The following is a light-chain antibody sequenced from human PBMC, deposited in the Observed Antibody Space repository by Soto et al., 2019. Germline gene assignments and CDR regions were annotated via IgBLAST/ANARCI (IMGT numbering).Light chain of an antibody. CDR3: QQAHSFPPT. CDR2: AAS. V-gene: IGKV1-12*01. Sequence: DIQMTQSPSSVSASVGDRVTISCRASQGISTWLAWYQQRPGRAPKLLIYAASYLEDGVPARFSGSGSRTDFTLTISSVHAEDFATYYCQQAHSFPPTFGQGTLLEIK. J-gene: IGKJ5*01. CDR1: QGISTW.